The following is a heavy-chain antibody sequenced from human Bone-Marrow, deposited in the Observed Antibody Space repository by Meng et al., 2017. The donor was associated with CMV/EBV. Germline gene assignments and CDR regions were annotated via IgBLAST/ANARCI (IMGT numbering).Heavy chain of an antibody. J-gene: IGHJ3*02. CDR1: GFTFSTYA. V-gene: IGHV3-48*04. CDR2: ISSSGSTI. Sequence: GGSLRLSCAASGFTFSTYAMIWVRQAPGKGLEWVSYISSSGSTIYYADSVKGRFTISRDNAKNSLYLQMNSLRAEDTAVYYCARVTYYYDSSGYLDAFDIWGQGTMVTVSS. CDR3: ARVTYYYDSSGYLDAFDI. D-gene: IGHD3-22*01.